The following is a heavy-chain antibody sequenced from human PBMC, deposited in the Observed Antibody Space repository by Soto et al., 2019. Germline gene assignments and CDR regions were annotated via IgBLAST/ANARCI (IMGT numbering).Heavy chain of an antibody. CDR2: IYYSGST. CDR3: ARQLLSRSSYDVSGSYSFDY. V-gene: IGHV4-30-4*01. D-gene: IGHD3-22*01. J-gene: IGHJ4*02. CDR1: GGSISSGDSY. Sequence: PSETLSLTCTVSGGSISSGDSYWSWIRQPPGKGLEWIGYIYYSGSTYYNPSLKSRLTISIDTSKNQFSLRLRSVTAADTAVFYCARQLLSRSSYDVSGSYSFDYWGQGTLVTVSS.